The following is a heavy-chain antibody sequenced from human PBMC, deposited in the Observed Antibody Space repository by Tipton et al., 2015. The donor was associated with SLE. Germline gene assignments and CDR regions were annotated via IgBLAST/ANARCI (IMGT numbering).Heavy chain of an antibody. CDR1: GGSISSYY. Sequence: TLSLTCTVSGGSISSYYWSWIRQPPGKGLEWIGYIYYSGSTDYNPSLKSRVTISVDTSKNQFSPKLSSVTAADTAVYYCARSSIAASFDYWGQGTLVTVSS. J-gene: IGHJ4*02. D-gene: IGHD6-6*01. CDR2: IYYSGST. CDR3: ARSSIAASFDY. V-gene: IGHV4-59*08.